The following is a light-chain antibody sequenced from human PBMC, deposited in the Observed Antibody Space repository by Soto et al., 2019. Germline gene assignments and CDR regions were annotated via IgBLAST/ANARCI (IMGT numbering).Light chain of an antibody. V-gene: IGKV1-5*01. J-gene: IGKJ4*01. CDR2: DAS. CDR1: QSISSW. CDR3: QQYNSYSPSLT. Sequence: DIQMTQSPSTLSASVGDRVTITCRASQSISSWLAWYQQKPGKAPKLLIYDASSLESGVPSRFSGSGSGTEFTLTISSLQPDDFATYYCQQYNSYSPSLTFGGGTKVEIK.